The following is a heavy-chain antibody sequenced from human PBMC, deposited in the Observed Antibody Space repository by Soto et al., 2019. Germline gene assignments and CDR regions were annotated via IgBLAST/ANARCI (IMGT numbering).Heavy chain of an antibody. D-gene: IGHD1-26*01. CDR3: ARGDRGAFDL. V-gene: IGHV3-74*01. Sequence: EVQLVESGGGLVQPGESLRLSCAASGFTFSYYWMHWVRQASGKGLVWVSRIHSDGSSTTYADSVKGRFTISRDNARNTLYLQINSLSAEYSHVYYCARGDRGAFDLWGQGSVVTVSS. CDR1: GFTFSYYW. J-gene: IGHJ3*01. CDR2: IHSDGSST.